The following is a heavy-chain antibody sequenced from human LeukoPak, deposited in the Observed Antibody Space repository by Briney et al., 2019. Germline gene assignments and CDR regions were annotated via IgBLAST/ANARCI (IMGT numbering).Heavy chain of an antibody. Sequence: SETLSLTCTVSGGSISSSSYYWGWIRQPPGKGLERIGSIYYSGSTYYNPSLKSRVTISVDTSKNQFSLKLSSATAADTAVYYCAGEAGYIFDYWGQGTLVTVSS. J-gene: IGHJ4*02. CDR1: GGSISSSSYY. V-gene: IGHV4-39*02. D-gene: IGHD5-18*01. CDR3: AGEAGYIFDY. CDR2: IYYSGST.